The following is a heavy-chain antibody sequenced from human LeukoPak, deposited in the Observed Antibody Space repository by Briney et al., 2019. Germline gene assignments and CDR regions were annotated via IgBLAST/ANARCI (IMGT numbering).Heavy chain of an antibody. CDR2: INGNGGST. D-gene: IGHD1-20*01. J-gene: IGHJ6*02. Sequence: GGSLRLSCAASGFIFDDYGMSWVRQAPGKGLEWVSGINGNGGSTGYADSVKGRFTISRDNAKNSLYLQMNSLRAEDMALYHCARACGITGRPDGNYYYAMDVWGQGTTITVSS. CDR3: ARACGITGRPDGNYYYAMDV. CDR1: GFIFDDYG. V-gene: IGHV3-20*01.